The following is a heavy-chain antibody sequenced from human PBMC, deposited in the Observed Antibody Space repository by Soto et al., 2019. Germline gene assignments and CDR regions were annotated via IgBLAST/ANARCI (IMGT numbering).Heavy chain of an antibody. CDR1: GGSFSGYY. CDR3: ARVFHLWSGYYKGSDYYYMDV. Sequence: SETLSLTCAVYGGSFSGYYWSWIRQPPGKGLEWIGEINHSGSTNYNPSLKSRVTISVDTSKNQFSLKLSSVTAADTAVYYCARVFHLWSGYYKGSDYYYMDVWGKGTTVT. D-gene: IGHD3-3*01. CDR2: INHSGST. J-gene: IGHJ6*03. V-gene: IGHV4-34*01.